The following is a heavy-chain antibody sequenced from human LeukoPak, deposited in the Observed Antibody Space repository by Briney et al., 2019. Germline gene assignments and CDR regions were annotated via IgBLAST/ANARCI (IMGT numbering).Heavy chain of an antibody. CDR3: ARDLLYCSGGSCQDAFDI. V-gene: IGHV4-38-2*02. CDR1: GYSISRGYY. CDR2: IYHSGST. Sequence: SETLSLTCTVSGYSISRGYYWGWIRQPPGKGLEWIGSIYHSGSTYYNPSLKSRVTISVDTSKNQFSLKLSSVTAADTAVYYCARDLLYCSGGSCQDAFDIWGQGTMVTVSS. J-gene: IGHJ3*02. D-gene: IGHD2-15*01.